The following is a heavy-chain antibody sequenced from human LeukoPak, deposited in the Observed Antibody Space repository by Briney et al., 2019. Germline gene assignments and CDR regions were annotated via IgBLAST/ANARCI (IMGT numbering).Heavy chain of an antibody. CDR3: ARVGSGSYPIEYYFDN. V-gene: IGHV1-2*02. CDR1: GYTFTPYY. J-gene: IGHJ4*02. Sequence: ASVRVSCKASGYTFTPYYMHWVREAPGQGLEWMGWINPNSSGTNYAQKFQGRVTMTRETSISTAYMELSRLRSDDTAVYYCARVGSGSYPIEYYFDNWGQGTLVTVSS. D-gene: IGHD3-10*01. CDR2: INPNSSGT.